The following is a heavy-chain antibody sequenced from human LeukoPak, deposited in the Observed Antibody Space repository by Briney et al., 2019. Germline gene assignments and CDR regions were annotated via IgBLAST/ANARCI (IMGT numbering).Heavy chain of an antibody. D-gene: IGHD3-3*01. CDR1: GYTFTGYY. CDR2: VNPNSGGT. V-gene: IGHV1-2*02. Sequence: ASVKVSCKASGYTFTGYYMHWVRQAPGQGLEWMGWVNPNSGGTYYAQKFQGRATMTRDTSISTAYMELSRLRSDDTAVYYCARGYDFWSGYTFPYYFDYWGQGTLVTDSS. J-gene: IGHJ4*02. CDR3: ARGYDFWSGYTFPYYFDY.